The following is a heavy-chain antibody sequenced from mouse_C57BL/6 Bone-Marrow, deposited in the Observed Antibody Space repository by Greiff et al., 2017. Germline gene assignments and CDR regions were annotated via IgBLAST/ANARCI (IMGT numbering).Heavy chain of an antibody. CDR3: ATTAQAVDY. D-gene: IGHD3-2*02. V-gene: IGHV1-58*01. CDR1: GYTFTSYG. J-gene: IGHJ2*01. CDR2: IYIGNGYT. Sequence: EVQLQQSGAELVRPGSSVKMSCKTSGYTFTSYGINWVKQRPGQGLEWIGYIYIGNGYTEYNVKFKGNATLTSDTSSSTADMQLSSLTSADSAIYFCATTAQAVDYWGQGTTLTVSS.